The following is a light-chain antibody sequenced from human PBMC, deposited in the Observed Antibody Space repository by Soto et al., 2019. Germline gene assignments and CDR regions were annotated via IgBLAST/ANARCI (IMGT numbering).Light chain of an antibody. Sequence: EVLLTQSPATLSFTPGESATLSCRASQPINTYLGWYQQKSGQSPRLLIYDASNRAADIPARFSASGFGTDFTLTISSLKPEDFGTYYCHHRSDWPPEDTFGQGTKLE. J-gene: IGKJ2*01. CDR1: QPINTY. V-gene: IGKV3-11*01. CDR2: DAS. CDR3: HHRSDWPPEDT.